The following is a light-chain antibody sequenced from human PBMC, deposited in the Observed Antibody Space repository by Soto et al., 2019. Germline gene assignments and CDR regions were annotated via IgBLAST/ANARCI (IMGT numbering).Light chain of an antibody. CDR3: QQYYSTPPWT. V-gene: IGKV4-1*01. CDR1: QSVLYSSNTKNY. J-gene: IGKJ1*01. Sequence: DIVMTQSPDSLAVSLGERATINCKSSQSVLYSSNTKNYLAWYQQKPGQPPKLLIYWASTRKSGVPDRFSGSGSGTDFTLTISSLQAEDVAVYYCQQYYSTPPWTFGQGTKVEIK. CDR2: WAS.